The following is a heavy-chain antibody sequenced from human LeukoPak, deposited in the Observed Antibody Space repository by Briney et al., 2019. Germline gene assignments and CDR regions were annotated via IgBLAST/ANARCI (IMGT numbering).Heavy chain of an antibody. CDR1: GGSFSGYY. Sequence: SETLSLTCAVYGGSFSGYYWSWIRQPPGKGLEWIGEINHSGSTNYNPSLKSRVTISVDTSKNQFSLKLSSVTAADTAVYYCARGYGDFDYWGQGTLVTVSS. D-gene: IGHD4-17*01. V-gene: IGHV4-34*01. CDR3: ARGYGDFDY. CDR2: INHSGST. J-gene: IGHJ4*02.